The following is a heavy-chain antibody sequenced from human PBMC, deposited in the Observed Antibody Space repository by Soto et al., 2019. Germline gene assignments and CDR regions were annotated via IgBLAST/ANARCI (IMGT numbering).Heavy chain of an antibody. Sequence: SETLSLTCTVSGGSISSGGYYWSWIRQHPGKGLEWIGYIYYSGSTYYNPSLKSRVTISVDTSKNQFSLKLSSVTAADTAVYYCARDFVDTARDYYYYGMDVWGQGTTVTVSS. V-gene: IGHV4-31*03. CDR3: ARDFVDTARDYYYYGMDV. CDR1: GGSISSGGYY. D-gene: IGHD5-18*01. CDR2: IYYSGST. J-gene: IGHJ6*02.